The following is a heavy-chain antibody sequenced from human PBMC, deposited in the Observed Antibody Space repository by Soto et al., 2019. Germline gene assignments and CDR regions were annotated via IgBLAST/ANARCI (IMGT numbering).Heavy chain of an antibody. D-gene: IGHD2-15*01. J-gene: IGHJ4*02. CDR1: GFTFSSYS. CDR2: ISSSSSTI. Sequence: GGSLRLSCAASGFTFSSYSMNWVRQAPGKGLEWVSYISSSSSTIYYADSVKGRFTISRDNAKNSLYLQMNSLRAEDTAVYYCARDPRPIVVVALGDRYFDYWGQGTLVTVSS. CDR3: ARDPRPIVVVALGDRYFDY. V-gene: IGHV3-48*01.